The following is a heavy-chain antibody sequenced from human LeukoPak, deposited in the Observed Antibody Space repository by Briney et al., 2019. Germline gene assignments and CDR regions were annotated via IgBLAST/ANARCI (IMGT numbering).Heavy chain of an antibody. V-gene: IGHV3-23*01. Sequence: TGGSLRLSCAASGFTFSSYGMNWVRQAPGKGLEWVSGISGSGGTTYYADSVKGRFTISRDNSKNSLSLQVSSLRAEDTAVYYRAKTNGYYSDWGQGTLVTVSS. J-gene: IGHJ4*02. CDR2: ISGSGGTT. CDR1: GFTFSSYG. CDR3: AKTNGYYSD. D-gene: IGHD3-22*01.